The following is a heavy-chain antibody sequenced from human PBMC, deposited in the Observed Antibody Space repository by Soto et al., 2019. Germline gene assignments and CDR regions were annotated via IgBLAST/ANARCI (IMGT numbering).Heavy chain of an antibody. CDR1: GYTFTSYD. J-gene: IGHJ3*02. CDR2: MNPNSGNT. D-gene: IGHD2-15*01. Sequence: ASVKVSCKASGYTFTSYDINWVRQATGQGLEWMGWMNPNSGNTGYAQKFQGRVTMTRNTSISTAYMELGSLRSEDTAVYYCARGSTPVCSGGSCYWGDAFDIWGQGTMVTVSS. V-gene: IGHV1-8*01. CDR3: ARGSTPVCSGGSCYWGDAFDI.